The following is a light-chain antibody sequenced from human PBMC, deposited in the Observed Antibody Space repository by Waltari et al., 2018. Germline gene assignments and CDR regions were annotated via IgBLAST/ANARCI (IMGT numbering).Light chain of an antibody. Sequence: SYDLTQPPSVSVSPGQTASIPCSGDKLGNKYVYWYQLRPGQSPLLVMTEDKRRPSGIPERFSGSNSGNTATLTISGAQTLDEADYYCQAWDSTTVVFGGGTKLTVL. CDR1: KLGNKY. CDR3: QAWDSTTVV. CDR2: EDK. J-gene: IGLJ2*01. V-gene: IGLV3-1*01.